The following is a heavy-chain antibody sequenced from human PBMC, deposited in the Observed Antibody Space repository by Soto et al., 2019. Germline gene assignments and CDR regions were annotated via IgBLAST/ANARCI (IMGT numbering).Heavy chain of an antibody. CDR1: GFTVSSNY. CDR3: ARDPYYDSSGYLASHGMDV. CDR2: IYGGGST. Sequence: EVQLVESGGGLVQPGGSLRLSCAASGFTVSSNYMSWVRQAPGKGLEWVSVIYGGGSTYYADSVKGRFTISRHNSKNTLYLQMNSLRAEDTAVYYCARDPYYDSSGYLASHGMDVWGKGTTVTVS. D-gene: IGHD3-22*01. J-gene: IGHJ6*04. V-gene: IGHV3-53*04.